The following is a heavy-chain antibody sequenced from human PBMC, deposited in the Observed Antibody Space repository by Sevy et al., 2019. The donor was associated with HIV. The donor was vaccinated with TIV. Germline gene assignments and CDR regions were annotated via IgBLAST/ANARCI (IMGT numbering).Heavy chain of an antibody. Sequence: GGSLRLSCAASGFTFSSYWMHWVRQAPGKGLEWVSRINSDGSSTSYADSVKGRFTISRDNAKNTLYLQMNSLRAEDTAVYYCARLRYCSSTSCYTYYGADAFDIWGQGTMVTVSS. J-gene: IGHJ3*02. CDR1: GFTFSSYW. V-gene: IGHV3-74*01. CDR2: INSDGSST. CDR3: ARLRYCSSTSCYTYYGADAFDI. D-gene: IGHD2-2*02.